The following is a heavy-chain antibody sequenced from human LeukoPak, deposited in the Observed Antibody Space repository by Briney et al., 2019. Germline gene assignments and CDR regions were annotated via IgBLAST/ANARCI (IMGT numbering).Heavy chain of an antibody. CDR3: ASVANWNYDSPFDY. J-gene: IGHJ4*02. CDR2: ISSSSSYI. Sequence: GGSLRLSCAASGFTFSSYAMSWVRQAPGKGLEWVSSISSSSSYIYYADSVKGRFTISRDNAKNSLYLQMNSLRAEDTAVYYCASVANWNYDSPFDYWGQGTLVTVSS. D-gene: IGHD1-7*01. V-gene: IGHV3-21*01. CDR1: GFTFSSYA.